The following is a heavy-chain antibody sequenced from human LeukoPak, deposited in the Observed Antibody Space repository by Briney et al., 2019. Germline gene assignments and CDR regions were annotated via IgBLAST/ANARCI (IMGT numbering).Heavy chain of an antibody. V-gene: IGHV3-23*01. CDR2: ISGSGRST. J-gene: IGHJ4*02. D-gene: IGHD3-10*01. Sequence: GGSLRLSCAASGFTFSSHAMSWVRQAPGKGLEWVSTISGSGRSTYYAVSVKGRFTISSDNSKNTLYLQMNSLRVEDTAVYYCATDIGGTYFDYWGQGTLVTVSS. CDR3: ATDIGGTYFDY. CDR1: GFTFSSHA.